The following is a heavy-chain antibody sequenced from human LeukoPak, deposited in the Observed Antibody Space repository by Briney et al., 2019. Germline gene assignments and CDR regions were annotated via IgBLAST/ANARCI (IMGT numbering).Heavy chain of an antibody. Sequence: GRSLRLSCAASGFTFSSYGMHWVRQAPGKGLEWVAVISYDGSNKYYADSVKGRFTISRDNSKNTLYLQMNSLRAEDTAVYYCAKDSATTLRYFDWLDQAYGMDVWGQGTTVTVSS. CDR1: GFTFSSYG. CDR3: AKDSATTLRYFDWLDQAYGMDV. D-gene: IGHD3-9*01. V-gene: IGHV3-30*18. J-gene: IGHJ6*02. CDR2: ISYDGSNK.